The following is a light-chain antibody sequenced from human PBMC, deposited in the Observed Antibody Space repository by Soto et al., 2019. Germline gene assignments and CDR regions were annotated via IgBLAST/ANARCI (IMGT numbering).Light chain of an antibody. J-gene: IGKJ1*01. V-gene: IGKV1-5*01. Sequence: GDRVTITCRASQGIGISLAWFQQKPGKAPKVLIYAASGLVTGVPPTFSGSGSGTEFTLTISSVQPDDFATYYCQQYNSYSWTFGEGTKVDIK. CDR3: QQYNSYSWT. CDR2: AAS. CDR1: QGIGIS.